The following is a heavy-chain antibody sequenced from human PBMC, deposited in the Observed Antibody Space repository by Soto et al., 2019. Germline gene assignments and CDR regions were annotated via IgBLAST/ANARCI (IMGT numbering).Heavy chain of an antibody. CDR3: ARGYCISTSCHRYFDS. J-gene: IGHJ4*02. Sequence: ASVKVSCKASGYTFTSYAMHWVRQAPGQRLEWMGWINAGNGNTKYSQKFQGRATITRDTSASTAYMELSSLRSEDTAVYYCARGYCISTSCHRYFDSGGQGTLFPVSS. V-gene: IGHV1-3*01. CDR2: INAGNGNT. CDR1: GYTFTSYA. D-gene: IGHD2-2*01.